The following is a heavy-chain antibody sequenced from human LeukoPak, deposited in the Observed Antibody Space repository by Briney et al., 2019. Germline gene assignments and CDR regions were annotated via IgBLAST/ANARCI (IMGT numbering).Heavy chain of an antibody. CDR2: VNLQGST. CDR3: TRDWGTVTTANFDY. J-gene: IGHJ4*02. CDR1: GGSITNTNY. Sequence: SETLSLTCGVSGGSITNTNYWTWVRQPPGKGLEWIGEVNLQGSTNYNPSLMGRVAISVDTSENHISLQLTSVTAADTAVYYCTRDWGTVTTANFDYWGQGTLVTVSS. V-gene: IGHV4-4*02. D-gene: IGHD4-17*01.